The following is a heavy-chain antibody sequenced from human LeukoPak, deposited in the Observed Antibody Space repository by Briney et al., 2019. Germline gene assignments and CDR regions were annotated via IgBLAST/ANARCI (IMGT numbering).Heavy chain of an antibody. CDR1: GYSFTSYW. Sequence: GESLKISCKGSGYSFTSYWIGWVRQMPGKGLEWMGIIYPGDSDTRYSPSFQGQVTISADKSISTAYLQWSSLKASDTAMYYCATQNGYSSSWYLGTTLPPGYWGQGTLVTVSS. CDR3: ATQNGYSSSWYLGTTLPPGY. J-gene: IGHJ4*02. D-gene: IGHD6-13*01. CDR2: IYPGDSDT. V-gene: IGHV5-51*01.